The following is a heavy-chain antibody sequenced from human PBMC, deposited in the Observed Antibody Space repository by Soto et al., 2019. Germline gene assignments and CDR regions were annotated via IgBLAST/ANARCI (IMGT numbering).Heavy chain of an antibody. CDR1: GFTFNYYW. V-gene: IGHV3-74*01. J-gene: IGHJ4*02. CDR3: ARHLGKTTGTIDS. CDR2: IHSDGSTT. Sequence: GGSLRLSCAASGFTFNYYWMHWVRQAPGQGLVWVSHIHSDGSTTTYADSVKGRFTISRDNSKNTLYLQMNSLRAADTAVYYCARHLGKTTGTIDSWGQGTLVTVSS. D-gene: IGHD1-1*01.